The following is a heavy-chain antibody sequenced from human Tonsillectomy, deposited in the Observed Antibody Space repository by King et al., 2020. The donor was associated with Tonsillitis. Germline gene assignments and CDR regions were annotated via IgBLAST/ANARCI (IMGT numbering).Heavy chain of an antibody. CDR3: AKLRGSYPPDWYFDL. J-gene: IGHJ2*01. D-gene: IGHD1-26*01. CDR2: ISGSAGST. CDR1: GFTFSSYT. Sequence: VQLVESGGGLVQPGGSLRLSCAASGFTFSSYTMSWVRQAPGKGLEWVSAISGSAGSTYYADSVKGRFTISRENSKNTLYLQMNSLRAEDTALYYCAKLRGSYPPDWYFDLWGRGTLVTVSS. V-gene: IGHV3-23*04.